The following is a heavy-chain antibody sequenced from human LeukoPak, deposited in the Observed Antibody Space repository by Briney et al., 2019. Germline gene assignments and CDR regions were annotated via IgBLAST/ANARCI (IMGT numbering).Heavy chain of an antibody. V-gene: IGHV5-51*01. D-gene: IGHD1-26*01. CDR1: GYWFTSYW. Sequence: GESLKISCEGSGYWFTSYWIGWVRQMPGKGLEWMGVIYPGDSDTIYSPSSQGQVTISVDKSMRTAYLQWSSLKASDTAIYYCARHLRVGRIAPFDFWGQGTLVTVSS. CDR3: ARHLRVGRIAPFDF. J-gene: IGHJ4*02. CDR2: IYPGDSDT.